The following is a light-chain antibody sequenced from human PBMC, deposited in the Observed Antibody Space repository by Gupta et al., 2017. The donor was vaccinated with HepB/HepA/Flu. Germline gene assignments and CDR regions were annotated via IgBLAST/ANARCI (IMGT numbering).Light chain of an antibody. V-gene: IGLV1-44*01. CDR2: SNN. Sequence: QSVLTQPRSVSATPGQRVTLSCSVCRSNIGRKTVNWYQQLPGPAPKVLIYSNNQRSSGVPDRFSGSKSGTSASLAISGLQSDDEADYYCPAWDDSISGVVFGGGTKLTVL. CDR3: PAWDDSISGVV. J-gene: IGLJ2*01. CDR1: RSNIGRKT.